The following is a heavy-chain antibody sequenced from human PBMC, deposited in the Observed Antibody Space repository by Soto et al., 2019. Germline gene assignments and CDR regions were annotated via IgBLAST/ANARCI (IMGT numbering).Heavy chain of an antibody. V-gene: IGHV1-18*01. D-gene: IGHD6-13*01. J-gene: IGHJ5*02. CDR2: VNTYNGNP. CDR1: GYTFTNYA. CDR3: PRDSQYSTSLKRFDT. Sequence: QVQLVQSGGELKKPGASVKVSCKASGYTFTNYAISWVRQAPGRGLEWMGWVNTYNGNPNYAQIFQGRVTMTTDTATGTAYMELSSLKSDDSAIYYCPRDSQYSTSLKRFDTWGQGTLVTVSS.